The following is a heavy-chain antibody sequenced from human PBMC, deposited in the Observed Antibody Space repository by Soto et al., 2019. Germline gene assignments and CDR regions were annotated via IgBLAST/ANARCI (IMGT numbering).Heavy chain of an antibody. Sequence: APVKVSCKASGVTFSSYPISWVRQAPGQGLEWMGGIIPIFGTGNYARKSQGRVTITADESTSTAYMELGSLGSEDTAVYYCARDTCSSTSCYRLGGAAYYYYYGMDVWGQGTTVTVSS. CDR1: GVTFSSYP. D-gene: IGHD2-2*01. CDR2: IIPIFGTG. V-gene: IGHV1-69*01. J-gene: IGHJ6*02. CDR3: ARDTCSSTSCYRLGGAAYYYYYGMDV.